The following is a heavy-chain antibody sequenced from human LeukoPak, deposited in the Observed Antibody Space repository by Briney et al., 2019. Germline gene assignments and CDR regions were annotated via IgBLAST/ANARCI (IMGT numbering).Heavy chain of an antibody. D-gene: IGHD2-2*01. CDR3: AKDRDSCFDY. CDR1: GFTVGSYA. V-gene: IGHV3-23*01. Sequence: GGSLRLSCAASGFTVGSYAMSWVRQAPGKGLEWGSAISGSGGSTYSADSVKGRFTFSRDNSKNTLYLQTNSLRAEDTAVYYCAKDRDSCFDYWGQGTLVTVSS. J-gene: IGHJ4*02. CDR2: ISGSGGST.